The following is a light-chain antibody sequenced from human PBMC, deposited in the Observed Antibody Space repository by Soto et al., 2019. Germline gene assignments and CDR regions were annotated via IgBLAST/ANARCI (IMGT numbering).Light chain of an antibody. CDR2: DAS. CDR1: QSVSSN. V-gene: IGKV3-11*01. CDR3: QQRSNWPTVPT. Sequence: EIVMTQSPATLSVSPGERATLSCRASQSVSSNLAWYQQKPGQAPRLLIYDASNRATGIPARFSGSGSGTDFTLTISSLEPEDFAVYYCQQRSNWPTVPTLGQGTKVDIK. J-gene: IGKJ1*01.